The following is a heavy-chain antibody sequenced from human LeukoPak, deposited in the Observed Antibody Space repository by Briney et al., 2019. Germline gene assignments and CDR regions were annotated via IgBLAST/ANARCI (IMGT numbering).Heavy chain of an antibody. D-gene: IGHD2-15*01. V-gene: IGHV4-38-2*01. CDR2: TYHSGST. CDR3: ARGKKLPSLNWFDP. J-gene: IGHJ5*02. Sequence: SETLSLTCAVSGYSISSGYYWGWIRQPPGKGLEWIGSTYHSGSTYYNPSLKSRVTISVDTSKNQFSLKLSSVTAADTAVYYCARGKKLPSLNWFDPWGQGTLVTVSS. CDR1: GYSISSGYY.